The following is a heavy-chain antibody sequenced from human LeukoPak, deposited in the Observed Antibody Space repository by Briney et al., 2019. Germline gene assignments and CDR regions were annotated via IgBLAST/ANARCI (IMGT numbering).Heavy chain of an antibody. J-gene: IGHJ4*02. V-gene: IGHV3-53*01. CDR2: IHSGGST. CDR3: ATGGRSGVAFES. Sequence: PGGSLRPSCTASGFIASSNYMSWVRQAPGKGLEWVSLIHSGGSTYYADSVMGRSTISRDKSNNTLYLQMNSLRAEDTAVYYCATGGRSGVAFESWGQGTLVTVSS. D-gene: IGHD2-15*01. CDR1: GFIASSNY.